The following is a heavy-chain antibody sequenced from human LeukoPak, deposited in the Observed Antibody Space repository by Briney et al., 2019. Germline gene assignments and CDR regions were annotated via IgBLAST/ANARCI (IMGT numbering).Heavy chain of an antibody. CDR2: INHSGST. V-gene: IGHV4-39*07. D-gene: IGHD3-22*01. Sequence: PSETLSLTCTVSGGSISSSSYYWGWIRQPPGKGLEWIGEINHSGSTNYNPSLKSRVTISVDTSKNQFSLKLSSVTAADTAVYYCARVTGYMIEDYFDYWGQGTLVTVSS. J-gene: IGHJ4*02. CDR1: GGSISSSSYY. CDR3: ARVTGYMIEDYFDY.